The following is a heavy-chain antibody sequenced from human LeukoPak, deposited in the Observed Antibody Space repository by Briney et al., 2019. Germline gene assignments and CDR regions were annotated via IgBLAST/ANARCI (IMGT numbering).Heavy chain of an antibody. D-gene: IGHD1-26*01. CDR3: ARLGSGSYPLFDY. Sequence: GGSLRLSCAASGFTFSSWMTWVRQAPGKGLEWVANIKFDGSDKFYVDSVKGRFTISRDNAKNLLYLQMNSLRAEDTAVYYCARLGSGSYPLFDYWGQGTLVTVSS. J-gene: IGHJ4*02. V-gene: IGHV3-7*01. CDR2: IKFDGSDK. CDR1: GFTFSSW.